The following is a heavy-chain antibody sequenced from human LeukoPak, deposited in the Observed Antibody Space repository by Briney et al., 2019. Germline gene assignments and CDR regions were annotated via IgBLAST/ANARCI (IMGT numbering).Heavy chain of an antibody. J-gene: IGHJ3*01. D-gene: IGHD3-10*01. CDR2: IYYSGST. V-gene: IGHV4-59*02. CDR1: GGSVNDYY. Sequence: WETLSLTCTVSGGSVNDYYWNWIRQPPRKGLEWIGYIYYSGSTDYNPSLKSRVTMSIDTSKNQFSLKLKSVTAADTAVYYCARGGARGSSAFDVWGQGTMVIVSA. CDR3: ARGGARGSSAFDV.